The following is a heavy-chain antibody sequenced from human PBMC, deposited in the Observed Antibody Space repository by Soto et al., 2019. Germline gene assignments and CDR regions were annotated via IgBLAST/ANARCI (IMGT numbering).Heavy chain of an antibody. J-gene: IGHJ4*02. CDR3: LTEISPGGLDN. V-gene: IGHV3-9*02. CDR2: IFWNGGGQ. CDR1: GFRSNDHA. D-gene: IGHD3-10*01. Sequence: EEHLVESGGDLVQPGRSLRLSCLASGFRSNDHAMHWIRPAPGKGLEWVAGIFWNGGGQGYADSVKGRFTISRDNAKNTLYLKMDSLRVEDSGIYYCLTEISPGGLDNWGQGTLVNVSS.